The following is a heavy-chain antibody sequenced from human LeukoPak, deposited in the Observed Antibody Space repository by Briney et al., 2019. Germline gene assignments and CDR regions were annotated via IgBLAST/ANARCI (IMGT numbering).Heavy chain of an antibody. D-gene: IGHD1-26*01. V-gene: IGHV4-59*02. CDR2: VHDTGST. CDR1: GSSVSTFY. Sequence: PSETLSLTCIVSGSSVSTFYWSWLRQSPGTGLEWIGFVHDTGSTAYNPSLKSRVTISLETSKNQLPLMLTSVTAADTAMYYCARGSTDVYWYLDVWGRGTLVTVSS. CDR3: ARGSTDVYWYLDV. J-gene: IGHJ2*01.